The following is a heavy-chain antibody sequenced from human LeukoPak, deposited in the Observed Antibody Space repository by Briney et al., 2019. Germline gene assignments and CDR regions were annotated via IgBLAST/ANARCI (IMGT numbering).Heavy chain of an antibody. CDR2: ISYDGSNK. CDR3: AREGASMTTVTYYYYGMDV. J-gene: IGHJ6*02. CDR1: GFTFSSYA. D-gene: IGHD4-17*01. V-gene: IGHV3-30-3*01. Sequence: PGGSLRLSCAASGFTFSSYAMHGVRQAPGKGLEWVAVISYDGSNKYYADSVKGRFPISRDNSKNTLYLQMSSLRAEDTAVYYCAREGASMTTVTYYYYGMDVWGQGTTVTVSS.